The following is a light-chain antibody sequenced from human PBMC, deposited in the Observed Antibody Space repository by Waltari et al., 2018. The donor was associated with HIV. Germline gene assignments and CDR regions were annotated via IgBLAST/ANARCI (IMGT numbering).Light chain of an antibody. CDR3: SSYTSSSTV. J-gene: IGLJ2*01. V-gene: IGLV2-14*01. CDR2: DVS. Sequence: QSALTQPAAVSGSPGQPITIPCTGTSSDVGGYNYVSCYQQHPGKAPKLMIYDVSNRPSGVSNRFSGSKSGNTASLTISGLQAEDEADYYCSSYTSSSTVFGGGTKLTVL. CDR1: SSDVGGYNY.